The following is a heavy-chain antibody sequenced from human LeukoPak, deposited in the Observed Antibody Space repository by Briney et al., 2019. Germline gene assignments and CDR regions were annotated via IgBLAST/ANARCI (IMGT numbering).Heavy chain of an antibody. CDR3: ARDLYRDSLPVSWFDP. CDR1: GYTFTNYG. Sequence: ASVKVSCKASGYTFTNYGISWVRQAPGQGLEWMGWINDYNGNTNYAQKLQGRVTMTTDTSTSTAYMELRSLRSDDTAVYYCARDLYRDSLPVSWFDPWGQGTLVTVSS. CDR2: INDYNGNT. J-gene: IGHJ5*02. D-gene: IGHD4-11*01. V-gene: IGHV1-18*01.